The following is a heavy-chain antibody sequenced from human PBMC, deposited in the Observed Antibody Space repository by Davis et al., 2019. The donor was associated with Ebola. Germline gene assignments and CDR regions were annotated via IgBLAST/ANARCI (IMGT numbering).Heavy chain of an antibody. J-gene: IGHJ4*02. CDR1: GFNFSSYG. Sequence: GESLKISCAASGFNFSSYGMHWVRQAPGKGLEWVAVIWYDGSNKYYADSVKGRFTISRDNSKNTLYLQMNSLRAEDTAVYYCARVGGYSSSFWVFDYWGQGTLVTVSS. CDR2: IWYDGSNK. V-gene: IGHV3-33*01. D-gene: IGHD6-6*01. CDR3: ARVGGYSSSFWVFDY.